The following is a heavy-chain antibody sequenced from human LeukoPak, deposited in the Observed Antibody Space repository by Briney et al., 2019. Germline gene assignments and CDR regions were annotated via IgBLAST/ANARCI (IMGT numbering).Heavy chain of an antibody. CDR3: ARGDFGSYGPEISFDY. CDR1: GGSITNFY. Sequence: SETLPLTCTVSGGSITNFYGGWIRQSPGKGLELIGYIYYSGTTNYSPSLKSRVSISVDTSKKQFSLKLSSVTAADTAVYYCARGDFGSYGPEISFDYWGQGTLVTVSS. CDR2: IYYSGTT. D-gene: IGHD5-18*01. J-gene: IGHJ4*02. V-gene: IGHV4-59*01.